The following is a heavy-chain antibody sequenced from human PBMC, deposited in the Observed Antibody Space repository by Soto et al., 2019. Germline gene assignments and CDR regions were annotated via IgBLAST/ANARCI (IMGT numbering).Heavy chain of an antibody. CDR2: INPNSGGT. Sequence: ASVKVSCKASGYTFLKYGINWIRQAPGQGLESMGWINPNSGGTNYAQKFQGWITMTRDTSISTVYMELRSLRSDDTAVYYCARDAEVDLFDYWGQGTLVTVSS. D-gene: IGHD5-12*01. CDR1: GYTFLKYG. CDR3: ARDAEVDLFDY. J-gene: IGHJ4*02. V-gene: IGHV1-2*04.